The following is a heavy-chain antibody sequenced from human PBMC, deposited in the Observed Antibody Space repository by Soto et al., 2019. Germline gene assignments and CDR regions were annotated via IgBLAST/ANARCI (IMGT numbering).Heavy chain of an antibody. CDR1: GSSINSSGYY. J-gene: IGHJ4*02. Sequence: SETLSLTCTVSGSSINSSGYYGGWIRQPPGKGLEWIGSMFYGVSTYYNPSLKSRVTVSVDTSKNQFSLNLRSVTAADTAVYYCARLPSRHLVDYWGQGTLVTVSS. V-gene: IGHV4-39*01. CDR3: ARLPSRHLVDY. D-gene: IGHD3-3*02. CDR2: MFYGVST.